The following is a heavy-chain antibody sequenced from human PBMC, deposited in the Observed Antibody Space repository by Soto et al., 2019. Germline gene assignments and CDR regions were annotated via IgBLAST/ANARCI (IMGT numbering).Heavy chain of an antibody. V-gene: IGHV3-33*01. CDR3: ARSTAGLVGRPGAMDV. CDR2: IWYDGTNK. J-gene: IGHJ6*02. Sequence: GGSLRLACAASGFTFSSYGMHWVRQAPGKGLEWVTAIWYDGTNKYFAESVRGRFTISRDSSNNILFLQMNSLRVDDSAVYYCARSTAGLVGRPGAMDVWGQRTTVTGSS. D-gene: IGHD1-26*01. CDR1: GFTFSSYG.